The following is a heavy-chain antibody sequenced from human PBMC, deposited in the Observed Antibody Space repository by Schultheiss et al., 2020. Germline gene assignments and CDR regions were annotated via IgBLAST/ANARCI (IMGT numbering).Heavy chain of an antibody. CDR1: GGSISSYY. D-gene: IGHD3-16*01. CDR3: AKDDNGGALPG. Sequence: GSLRLSCTVSGGSISSYYWSWIRQPAGKGLEWIGRIYTSGSTNYNPSLKSRVTMSVDTSKNQFSLKLSSVTAADTAVYYCAKDDNGGALPGWGQGTLVTVSS. CDR2: IYTSGST. J-gene: IGHJ4*02. V-gene: IGHV4-4*07.